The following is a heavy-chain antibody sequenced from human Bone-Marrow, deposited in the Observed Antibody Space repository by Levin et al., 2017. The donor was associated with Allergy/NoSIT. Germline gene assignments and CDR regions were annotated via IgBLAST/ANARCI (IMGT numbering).Heavy chain of an antibody. D-gene: IGHD6-13*01. CDR2: INSDGSST. V-gene: IGHV3-74*01. CDR3: ARVEYSSSWYVWFDP. J-gene: IGHJ5*02. CDR1: GFTFSSYW. Sequence: GESLKISCAASGFTFSSYWMHWVRQAPGKGLVWVSRINSDGSSTSYADSVKGRFTISRDNAKNTLYLQMNSLRAEDTAVYYCARVEYSSSWYVWFDPWGQGTLVTVSS.